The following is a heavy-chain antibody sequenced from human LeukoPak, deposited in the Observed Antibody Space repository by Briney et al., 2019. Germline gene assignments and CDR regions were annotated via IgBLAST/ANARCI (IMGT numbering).Heavy chain of an antibody. J-gene: IGHJ4*02. CDR3: AREPRDTYYFDY. CDR1: GYTFTNYY. V-gene: IGHV1-46*01. CDR2: INPGRGNT. Sequence: GASVTVSCKASGYTFTNYYMHWVRQAPGQGLEWMGIINPGRGNTGYAQKFQGRVTMTRDTSTSTVYMELSSLTSEDTAMYFCAREPRDTYYFDYWGQGTLVTVSS. D-gene: IGHD5-18*01.